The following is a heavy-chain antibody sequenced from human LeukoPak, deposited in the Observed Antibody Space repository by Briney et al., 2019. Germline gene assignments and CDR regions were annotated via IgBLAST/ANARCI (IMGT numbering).Heavy chain of an antibody. J-gene: IGHJ4*02. Sequence: KPSETLSLTCAVYGGSFSSYYWSWIRQPPGKGLEWIGSIYYSGSTYYNPSLKSRVTISVDTSKNQFSLKLSSVTAADTAVYYCARLVDYYDSSFDYWGQGTLVTVSS. V-gene: IGHV4-59*05. CDR2: IYYSGST. CDR3: ARLVDYYDSSFDY. D-gene: IGHD3-22*01. CDR1: GGSFSSYY.